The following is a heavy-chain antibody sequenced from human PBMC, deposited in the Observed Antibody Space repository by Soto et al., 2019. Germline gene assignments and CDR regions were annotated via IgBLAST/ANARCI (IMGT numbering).Heavy chain of an antibody. CDR3: ARDHLLSPPHNYYDSSGYYPLPTEPSDSFDY. Sequence: QVQLVQSGAEVKKPGASVKVSCKASGYTFTSYGISWVRQAPGQGREWRGWISAYNCNTNYAQKLQGRVTMTTDTSTSTDYMELRSMGSDDTAVSYWARDHLLSPPHNYYDSSGYYPLPTEPSDSFDYVGQGPLVTVSS. CDR2: ISAYNCNT. V-gene: IGHV1-18*04. J-gene: IGHJ4*02. D-gene: IGHD3-22*01. CDR1: GYTFTSYG.